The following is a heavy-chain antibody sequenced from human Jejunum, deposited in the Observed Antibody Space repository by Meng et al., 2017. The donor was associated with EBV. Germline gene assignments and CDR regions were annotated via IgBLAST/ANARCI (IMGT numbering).Heavy chain of an antibody. V-gene: IGHV2-5*02. J-gene: IGHJ4*02. Sequence: QITLKESGTTLVKPTETLNRTCTFAGFSLGTSGVGVGWIRQPPGKALEWLALVYWDDYKPYSPSLKSRLTITKDTSKNQVVLTMTNMDPADTATYYCAHRHDQTFDYWGQGTMVTVSS. CDR1: GFSLGTSGVG. CDR3: AHRHDQTFDY. CDR2: VYWDDYK.